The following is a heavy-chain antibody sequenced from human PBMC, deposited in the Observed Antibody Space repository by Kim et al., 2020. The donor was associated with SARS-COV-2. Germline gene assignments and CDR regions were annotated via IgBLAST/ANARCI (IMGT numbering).Heavy chain of an antibody. CDR3: TGDASYYDGAGDSI. Sequence: NPPLKARATISRDTSKNQFSLRLSSVTAADTAVYYCTGDASYYDGAGDSIWGQGTLVTVSS. J-gene: IGHJ4*02. D-gene: IGHD2-21*01. V-gene: IGHV4-59*01.